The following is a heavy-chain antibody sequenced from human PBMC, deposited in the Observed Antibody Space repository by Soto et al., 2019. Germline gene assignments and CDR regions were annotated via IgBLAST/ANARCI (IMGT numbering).Heavy chain of an antibody. J-gene: IGHJ6*02. D-gene: IGHD4-17*01. Sequence: SGPTLVNPTETLTLTCTVSGFSLTTGKMVVSWIRQPPGKALELLAHIFSDNERSYSTSLQGRLTISKDTSGSQVVLSMANVDPVDTATYYCARMNVDSYQFYYALEVWGQGTTVTVSS. V-gene: IGHV2-26*01. CDR3: ARMNVDSYQFYYALEV. CDR1: GFSLTTGKMV. CDR2: IFSDNER.